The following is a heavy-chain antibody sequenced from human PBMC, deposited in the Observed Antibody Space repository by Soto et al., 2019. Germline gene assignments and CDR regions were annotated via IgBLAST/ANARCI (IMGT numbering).Heavy chain of an antibody. V-gene: IGHV3-15*01. D-gene: IGHD3-22*01. Sequence: TGGSLRLSCAASGFTFSNAWMSWVRQAPGKGLEWVGRIKSKTDGGTTDYAAPVKGRFTISRDDSKNTLYLQMNSLKTEDTAVYYCTTLTEPYSSGYCFDYWGQGTLVTVSS. CDR2: IKSKTDGGTT. CDR1: GFTFSNAW. CDR3: TTLTEPYSSGYCFDY. J-gene: IGHJ4*02.